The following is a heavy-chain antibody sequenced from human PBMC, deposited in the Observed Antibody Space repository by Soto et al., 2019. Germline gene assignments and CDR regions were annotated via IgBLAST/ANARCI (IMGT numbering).Heavy chain of an antibody. CDR3: ARVDVRGWFDP. V-gene: IGHV1-69*02. Sequence: QVQLVQSGAEVKKPGSSVKVSCKASGGTFTSYTISWVRQAPGQGLEWMGRIIPILGIANYAQKFQGRVTITADKSTSTAYMELSSLRSEDTAVYYCARVDVRGWFDPWGQGTLVTVSS. CDR2: IIPILGIA. CDR1: GGTFTSYT. J-gene: IGHJ5*02. D-gene: IGHD3-16*01.